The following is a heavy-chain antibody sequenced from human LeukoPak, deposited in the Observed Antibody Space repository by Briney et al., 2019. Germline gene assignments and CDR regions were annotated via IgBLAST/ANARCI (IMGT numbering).Heavy chain of an antibody. Sequence: PSETLSLTCTVSGGSISGYYWSWIRQPPGKGLEWIGYIYYSGSTNYNPSLKSRVTISVDTSKNQFSLKLSSVTATDTAVHYCARLDGYDYYFDYWGQGPLVTVSS. J-gene: IGHJ4*02. CDR3: ARLDGYDYYFDY. D-gene: IGHD5-24*01. V-gene: IGHV4-59*08. CDR2: IYYSGST. CDR1: GGSISGYY.